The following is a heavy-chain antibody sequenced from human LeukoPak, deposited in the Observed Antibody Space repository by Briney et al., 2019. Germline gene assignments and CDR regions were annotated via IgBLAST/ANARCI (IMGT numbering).Heavy chain of an antibody. D-gene: IGHD3-3*01. CDR3: ARHFSNP. J-gene: IGHJ5*02. CDR2: IYYSGGT. V-gene: IGHV4-39*01. Sequence: PSETLSLTCTVSGGSVSSSSYYWGWIRQPPGKGLEWIGSIYYSGGTYYNPSLKSRVTISVDTSKNQFSLKLSSVTAADTAVYYCARHFSNPWGQGTLVTVSS. CDR1: GGSVSSSSYY.